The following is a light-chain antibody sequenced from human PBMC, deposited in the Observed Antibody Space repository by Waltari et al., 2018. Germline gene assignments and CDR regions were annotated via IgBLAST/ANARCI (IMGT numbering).Light chain of an antibody. J-gene: IGKJ1*01. CDR3: QHYVRLPVT. V-gene: IGKV3-20*01. CDR2: GAS. Sequence: EIVLTQSPGTLSLSPGERATLSCRASQSVATYLAWYQQKTGQAPRLLIYGASSRATGVPERVSGSGSRKDFSLTISSLEPEDVAVYYCQHYVRLPVTFGQGTKVEIK. CDR1: QSVATY.